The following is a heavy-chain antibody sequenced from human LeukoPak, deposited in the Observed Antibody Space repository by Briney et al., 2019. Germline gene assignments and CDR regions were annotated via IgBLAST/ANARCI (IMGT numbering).Heavy chain of an antibody. CDR3: AKDIRGYSYGPFDY. CDR2: IWYDGSNK. J-gene: IGHJ4*02. Sequence: GGSLRLSCAASGFTFSSYGMHWVRQAPGKGLEWVAVIWYDGSNKYYADSVKGRFTISRDNSKNTPYLQMNSLRAEDTAVYYCAKDIRGYSYGPFDYWGQGTLVTVSS. V-gene: IGHV3-33*06. CDR1: GFTFSSYG. D-gene: IGHD5-18*01.